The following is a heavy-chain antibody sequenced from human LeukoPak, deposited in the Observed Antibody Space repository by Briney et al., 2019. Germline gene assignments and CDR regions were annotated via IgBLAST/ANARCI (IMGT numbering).Heavy chain of an antibody. V-gene: IGHV3-7*03. CDR1: GFTFSNYW. D-gene: IGHD7-27*01. CDR2: IKQDGSEI. CDR3: VRDKLTGASRLDY. Sequence: GGSLRLSCAASGFTFSNYWMSWVRQAPGKELEWVVNIKQDGSEIYYVDSVKGRFTISRDNAKNSLYLQMNSLRAEDTAVYYCVRDKLTGASRLDYWGQGTLLTVSS. J-gene: IGHJ4*02.